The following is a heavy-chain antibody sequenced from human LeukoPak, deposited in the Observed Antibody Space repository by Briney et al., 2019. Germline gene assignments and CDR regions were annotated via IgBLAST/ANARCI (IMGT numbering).Heavy chain of an antibody. D-gene: IGHD6-6*01. CDR1: GGSISSSSYY. V-gene: IGHV4-39*07. Sequence: PETLSLTCTVSGGSISSSSYYWGWIRQPPGKGLEWIGSIYYSGSTYYNPSLKSRVTMSVDTSKNQFSLKLSSVTAADTAVYYCARESSSPREYYYYYMDVWGKGTTVTISS. CDR2: IYYSGST. J-gene: IGHJ6*03. CDR3: ARESSSPREYYYYYMDV.